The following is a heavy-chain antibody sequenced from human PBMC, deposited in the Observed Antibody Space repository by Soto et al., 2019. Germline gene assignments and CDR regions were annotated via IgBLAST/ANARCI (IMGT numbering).Heavy chain of an antibody. D-gene: IGHD2-2*01. CDR3: ASHLDIVVVSAGDAFDI. V-gene: IGHV3-7*03. CDR2: IKQDGSEK. Sequence: GGSLRLSCAASGFTFSSYWMSWVRQAPGKGLEWVANIKQDGSEKYYVDSVKGRFTISRDNAKNSLYLQMNSLRAEDTAVYYCASHLDIVVVSAGDAFDIWGQGTMVTVSS. CDR1: GFTFSSYW. J-gene: IGHJ3*02.